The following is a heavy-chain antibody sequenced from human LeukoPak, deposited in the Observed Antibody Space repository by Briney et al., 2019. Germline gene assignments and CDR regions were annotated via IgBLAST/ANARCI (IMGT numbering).Heavy chain of an antibody. CDR3: ARLFHPALSGNYPFDY. D-gene: IGHD1-26*01. Sequence: SETLSLTCTVSGGSINSYYWSWIQQPPGKGLEWIAYIYYSGSTSYNPSLKSRVTISVDTSKNQFSLRLNSVTAADTAMYYCARLFHPALSGNYPFDYWGQGTLVTVSS. J-gene: IGHJ4*02. CDR1: GGSINSYY. V-gene: IGHV4-59*01. CDR2: IYYSGST.